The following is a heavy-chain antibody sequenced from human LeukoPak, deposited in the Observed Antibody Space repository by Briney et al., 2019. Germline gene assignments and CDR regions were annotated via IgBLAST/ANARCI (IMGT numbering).Heavy chain of an antibody. CDR3: AKSPLGDTAMDH. CDR1: GFTFSSYA. D-gene: IGHD5-18*01. Sequence: GRSLRLSCAASGFTFSSYAMSWVRQAPGKGLEWVSAISGSGGSTYYADSVKGRFTISRDNSKNTLYLQMNSLRAEDTAVYYCAKSPLGDTAMDHGGQGTLVTVSS. J-gene: IGHJ4*02. V-gene: IGHV3-23*01. CDR2: ISGSGGST.